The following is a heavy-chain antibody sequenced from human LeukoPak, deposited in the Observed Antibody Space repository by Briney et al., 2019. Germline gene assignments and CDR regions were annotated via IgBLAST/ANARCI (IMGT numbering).Heavy chain of an antibody. J-gene: IGHJ4*02. D-gene: IGHD1-20*01. CDR1: GXTFSSYA. Sequence: PGGSLRLSWAASGXTFSSYAMTWVRQAPGKGLEWVSGITNSGGSTFYADFVKGRFTIFRDNSRNTLYLQMNSLRAEDAAVYYCTKARYSDNWSGQDWGQGTLVTVSS. CDR2: ITNSGGST. CDR3: TKARYSDNWSGQD. V-gene: IGHV3-23*01.